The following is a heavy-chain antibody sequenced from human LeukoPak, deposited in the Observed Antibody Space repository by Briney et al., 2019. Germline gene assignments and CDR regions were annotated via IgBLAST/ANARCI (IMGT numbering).Heavy chain of an antibody. J-gene: IGHJ2*01. Sequence: GASVKVSCKASGYTFTSYDFNWVRQATGQGLEWMGGMNPNSGNTGYAQKFQGRVTMTRNTSISTAYMELSSLRSEDTAVYYCAGRGLYDSSGYWYFDLWGRGTLVTVSS. D-gene: IGHD3-22*01. CDR3: AGRGLYDSSGYWYFDL. CDR1: GYTFTSYD. V-gene: IGHV1-8*01. CDR2: MNPNSGNT.